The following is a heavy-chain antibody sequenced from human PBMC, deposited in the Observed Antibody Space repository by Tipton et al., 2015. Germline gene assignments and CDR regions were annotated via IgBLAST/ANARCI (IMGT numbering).Heavy chain of an antibody. V-gene: IGHV4-39*07. J-gene: IGHJ4*02. CDR1: GDSVSSGSYY. Sequence: TLSLTCTVSGDSVSSGSYYWSWIRQSPGKGLEWIGEIHYSGSTKYNPSLKSRVTISVDTSKDQFSLNLSSVTAADTAVYYCAREVWYNDSTGYDYWGQGTLVTVSS. CDR2: IHYSGST. CDR3: AREVWYNDSTGYDY. D-gene: IGHD3-22*01.